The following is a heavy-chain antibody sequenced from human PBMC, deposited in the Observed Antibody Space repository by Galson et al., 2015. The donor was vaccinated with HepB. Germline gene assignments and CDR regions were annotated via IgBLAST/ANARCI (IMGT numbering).Heavy chain of an antibody. CDR1: GFTFSSYW. CDR3: VGAITGEHPPDY. CDR2: INSDGSST. Sequence: SLRLSCAASGFTFSSYWMHWVRQAPGKGLVWVSRINSDGSSTSYADPVKGRFTISRDNAKNTLYLQMNSLRAEDTAVYYCVGAITGEHPPDYWGQGTLVTVSS. J-gene: IGHJ4*02. D-gene: IGHD7-27*01. V-gene: IGHV3-74*01.